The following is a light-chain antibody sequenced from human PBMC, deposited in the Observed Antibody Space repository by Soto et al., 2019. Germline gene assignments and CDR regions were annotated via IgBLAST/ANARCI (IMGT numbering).Light chain of an antibody. V-gene: IGKV3-15*01. Sequence: EIVLTQSPGTLSLSPVERATLSCRASQSVGNNLAWYQQKPGQAPRLLIYGAYTRATGIPARFSGSGSGTDFTLTISSLQSEDFAVYYCQHYNYWPPKTFGQGTKVDIK. CDR1: QSVGNN. J-gene: IGKJ1*01. CDR3: QHYNYWPPKT. CDR2: GAY.